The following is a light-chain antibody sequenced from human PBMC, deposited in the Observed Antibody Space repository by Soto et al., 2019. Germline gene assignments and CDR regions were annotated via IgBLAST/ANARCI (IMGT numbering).Light chain of an antibody. V-gene: IGLV2-11*01. CDR2: DVS. CDR1: SSDVGGYNY. CDR3: CSYASSYRGV. J-gene: IGLJ3*02. Sequence: QSALTQPRSVSGSPGQSVTISCTGTSSDVGGYNYVSWYQQHPGKAPKLMIYDVSKRPSGVPDRFSGSKSGNTASLTISGLQAVYEADYYCCSYASSYRGVFGGGTKLTVL.